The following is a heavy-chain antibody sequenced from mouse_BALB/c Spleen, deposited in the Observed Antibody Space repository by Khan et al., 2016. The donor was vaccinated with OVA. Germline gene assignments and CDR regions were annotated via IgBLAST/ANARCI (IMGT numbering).Heavy chain of an antibody. Sequence: EVELVESGGDLVKPGGFLKLSCAASGFTFSNYGMSWVRQTPDKRLEWVATISSDGTYTYYPDSVKGRFTISRNNAKNTLYLQMSSLKSEDTAMYYCTSHLTGSFAYWGQGTLVTVSA. D-gene: IGHD4-1*01. V-gene: IGHV5-6*01. CDR3: TSHLTGSFAY. J-gene: IGHJ3*01. CDR1: GFTFSNYG. CDR2: ISSDGTYT.